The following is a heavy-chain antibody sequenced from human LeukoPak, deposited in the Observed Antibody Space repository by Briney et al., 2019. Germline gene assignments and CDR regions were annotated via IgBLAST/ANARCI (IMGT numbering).Heavy chain of an antibody. Sequence: PGGSLRLSCAASGFTFSSYWMSWVRQAPGKGLEWVANIKLDGSEKYYVDSVKGRFTISRDSAKNSLYLQMNSLRAEDTAVYYCGRVSAAHYYFDSWGQGTLVTVSS. V-gene: IGHV3-7*01. CDR1: GFTFSSYW. CDR2: IKLDGSEK. J-gene: IGHJ4*02. CDR3: GRVSAAHYYFDS. D-gene: IGHD2-2*01.